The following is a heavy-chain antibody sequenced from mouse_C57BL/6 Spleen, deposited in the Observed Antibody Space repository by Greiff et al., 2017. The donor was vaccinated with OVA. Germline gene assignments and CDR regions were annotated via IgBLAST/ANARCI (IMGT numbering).Heavy chain of an antibody. D-gene: IGHD1-1*01. CDR2: IWTGGGT. Sequence: VKLLESGPGLVAPSQSLSITCTVSGFSLTSYAISWVRQPPGKGLEWLGVIWTGGGTNYNSALKSRLSISQDNSKSQVFLKMNSLQSDDTARYYCARNADYYGSSGNDYWGQGTTLTVSS. CDR1: GFSLTSYA. J-gene: IGHJ2*01. CDR3: ARNADYYGSSGNDY. V-gene: IGHV2-9-1*01.